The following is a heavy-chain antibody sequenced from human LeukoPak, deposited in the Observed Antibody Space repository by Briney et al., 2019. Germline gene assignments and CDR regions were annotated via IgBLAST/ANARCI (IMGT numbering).Heavy chain of an antibody. D-gene: IGHD1-26*01. J-gene: IGHJ4*02. CDR2: IYYSGST. CDR3: ARDSGSYPNYFDY. V-gene: IGHV4-31*03. Sequence: PSETLSLTCTVSGGSISSGGYYWSWIRQHPGKGLEWIGYIYYSGSTYYNPSLKSRVTISVDTSKNQFSLKLSSVTAADTAVYYRARDSGSYPNYFDYWGQGTLVTVSS. CDR1: GGSISSGGYY.